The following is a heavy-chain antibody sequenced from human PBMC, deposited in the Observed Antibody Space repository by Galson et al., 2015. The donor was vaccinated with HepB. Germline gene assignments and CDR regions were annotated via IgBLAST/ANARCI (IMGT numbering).Heavy chain of an antibody. CDR1: GFSLTTTGMC. CDR2: IDWDDDK. Sequence: PALVKPTQTLTLTCTFSGFSLTTTGMCVSWIRQPPGKALEWLARIDWDDDKFYTTSLKTRLTISKDTSKNQVVLRMNNMDPVDTATYFCARIATTVTSSGGLDSWGQGILVTVSS. CDR3: ARIATTVTSSGGLDS. D-gene: IGHD3-10*01. J-gene: IGHJ4*02. V-gene: IGHV2-70*17.